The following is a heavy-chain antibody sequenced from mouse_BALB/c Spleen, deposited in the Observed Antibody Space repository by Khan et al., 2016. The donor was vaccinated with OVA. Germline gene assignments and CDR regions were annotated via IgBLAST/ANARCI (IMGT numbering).Heavy chain of an antibody. Sequence: QVQLKQSGPGLVQPSQSLSITCTVSGFSLTNYGIHWVRQSPGKGLEWLGVIWGGGSTDYNAAFISRLSISKDNSKSQVVFKMNSRQANDTATYXSATPSDAYSVWDFDDWGAGTTVTVSS. D-gene: IGHD2-3*01. CDR1: GFSLTNYG. J-gene: IGHJ1*01. CDR3: ATPSDAYSVWDFDD. V-gene: IGHV2-2*02. CDR2: IWGGGST.